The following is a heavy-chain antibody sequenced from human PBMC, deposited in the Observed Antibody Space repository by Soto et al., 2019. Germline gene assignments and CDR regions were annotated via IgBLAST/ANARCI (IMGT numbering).Heavy chain of an antibody. Sequence: EVQLVESGGGLVQPGGSLRLSCAASGFTFSSYSMNWVRQAPGKGLEWVSYISSSSSTIYYADSVKDRFTISRDNAKKSLYLHMNSLRDEETAVYYCARDAGIAAPWGQGTLVTVSS. V-gene: IGHV3-48*02. D-gene: IGHD6-13*01. CDR1: GFTFSSYS. CDR3: ARDAGIAAP. J-gene: IGHJ5*02. CDR2: ISSSSSTI.